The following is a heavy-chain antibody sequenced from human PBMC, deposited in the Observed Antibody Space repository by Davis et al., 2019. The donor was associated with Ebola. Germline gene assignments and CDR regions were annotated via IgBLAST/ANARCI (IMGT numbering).Heavy chain of an antibody. D-gene: IGHD3-9*01. Sequence: AASVKVSCKASGYTFISYYIHWVRQAPGQGIEWMGIINPSGGSTSYAQKFQGRVTMTRDTSTSTVYMELSSLRSEDTAMYYCARDYRGGDILTGFYFYYWGQGTLVTVSS. J-gene: IGHJ4*02. CDR3: ARDYRGGDILTGFYFYY. V-gene: IGHV1-46*01. CDR2: INPSGGST. CDR1: GYTFISYY.